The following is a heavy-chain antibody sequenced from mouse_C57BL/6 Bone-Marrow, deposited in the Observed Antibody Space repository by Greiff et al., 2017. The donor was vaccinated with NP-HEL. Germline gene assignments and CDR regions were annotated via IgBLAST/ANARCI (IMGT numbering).Heavy chain of an antibody. Sequence: VQVVESGPGLVAPSQSLSITCTVSGFPLTSSGVSWVRQPPGKGLEWLGVIWGDGSTNYHSALISRLSISKDNSKSQVFLKLNSLQTDDTATYYCASYGPYWYFDVWGTGTTVTVSS. D-gene: IGHD1-1*02. CDR2: IWGDGST. J-gene: IGHJ1*03. V-gene: IGHV2-3*01. CDR3: ASYGPYWYFDV. CDR1: GFPLTSSG.